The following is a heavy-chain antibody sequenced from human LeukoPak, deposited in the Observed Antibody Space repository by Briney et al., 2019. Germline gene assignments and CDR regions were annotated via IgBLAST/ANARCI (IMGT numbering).Heavy chain of an antibody. D-gene: IGHD1-26*01. V-gene: IGHV4-4*02. J-gene: IGHJ4*02. CDR3: ARHQVGSNTLDY. Sequence: SETLSLTCAVSGGSISSGHWWSWVRQPPGEDLEWIGEIYDSGRTNYNPSLKSRVTISIHKSNNQFSLRLNSVTAADTAVYYCARHQVGSNTLDYWGREPWSPSPQ. CDR2: IYDSGRT. CDR1: GGSISSGHW.